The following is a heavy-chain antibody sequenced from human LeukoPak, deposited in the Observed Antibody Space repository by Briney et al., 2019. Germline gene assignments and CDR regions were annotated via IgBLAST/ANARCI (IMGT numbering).Heavy chain of an antibody. CDR2: ISGGSGIT. J-gene: IGHJ3*02. V-gene: IGHV3-23*01. Sequence: GGSLRLSCAASGFTFSNYAMSWVRQAPGKGLGWVSTISGGSGITYYADSVKGRFTISRDNSKNTRYVQMDSLRAEDTAVYYCANVPSRGDYGAPSLGAFDIWGQGTMVTVSS. CDR1: GFTFSNYA. CDR3: ANVPSRGDYGAPSLGAFDI. D-gene: IGHD3-16*01.